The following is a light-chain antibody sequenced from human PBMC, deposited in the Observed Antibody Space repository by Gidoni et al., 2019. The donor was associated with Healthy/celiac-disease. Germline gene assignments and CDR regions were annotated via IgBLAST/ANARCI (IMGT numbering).Light chain of an antibody. V-gene: IGLV3-21*02. CDR3: QVWDSSSDHPGVV. CDR2: DES. J-gene: IGLJ2*01. Sequence: SYVLTQPPSVSVAPGQTARITCGGNNIGRKSVHWYQQKPGQAPVLVVYDESDRPSGIPERFSGSNSGNTATLTISRVEAGDEADYYCQVWDSSSDHPGVVFGGGTKLTVL. CDR1: NIGRKS.